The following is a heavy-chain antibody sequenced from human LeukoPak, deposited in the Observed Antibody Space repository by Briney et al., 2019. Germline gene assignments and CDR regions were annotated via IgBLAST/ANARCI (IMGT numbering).Heavy chain of an antibody. Sequence: NASETLSLTCTVSGYSISSGYYWGWIRQPPGQGLEWIGSIYHSGSTYYNPSLKSRVTISVDTSKNHFSLKLSSVTAADTAVYYCARGVLYYYGSGSYVLWFDPWGQGTLVTVSS. CDR2: IYHSGST. J-gene: IGHJ5*02. CDR1: GYSISSGYY. D-gene: IGHD3-10*01. CDR3: ARGVLYYYGSGSYVLWFDP. V-gene: IGHV4-38-2*02.